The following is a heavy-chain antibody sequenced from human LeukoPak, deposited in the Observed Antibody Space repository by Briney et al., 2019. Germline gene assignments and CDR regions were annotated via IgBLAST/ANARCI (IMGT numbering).Heavy chain of an antibody. Sequence: SETLSLTCDVSGGSFSSYSWNWIRQPPGKGLEWIAEISYAGNTHTGSTSYSASLKSRVTISVYTPKNQFSLHLSSVTAADAGVYYCARGFSGFWEFDSWGQGTLVTVSS. D-gene: IGHD1-14*01. CDR3: ARGFSGFWEFDS. CDR1: GGSFSSYS. V-gene: IGHV4-34*01. CDR2: ISYAGNTHTGST. J-gene: IGHJ4*02.